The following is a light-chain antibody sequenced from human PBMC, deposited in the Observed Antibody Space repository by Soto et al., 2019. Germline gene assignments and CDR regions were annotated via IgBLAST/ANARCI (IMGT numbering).Light chain of an antibody. CDR3: GTWVYSVTAFV. CDR1: TSNIVNNF. Sequence: QSVLTQPPSVSAAPGEKVTISCSGRTSNIVNNFVSWYRQLPGAAPQLLIHANNKRPSGVSDRFSGSKSGSSATLGITGLQTGDEAHYYCGTWVYSVTAFVFGGGTQLTVL. V-gene: IGLV1-51*01. CDR2: ANN. J-gene: IGLJ2*01.